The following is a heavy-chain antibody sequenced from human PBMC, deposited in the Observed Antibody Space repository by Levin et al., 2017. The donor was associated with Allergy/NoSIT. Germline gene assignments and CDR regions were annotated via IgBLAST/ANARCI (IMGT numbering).Heavy chain of an antibody. V-gene: IGHV4-38-2*01. CDR2: IYHSGST. J-gene: IGHJ6*02. Sequence: SETLSLTCAVSGYSISSGYYWGWIRQPPGKGLEWIGSIYHSGSTYYNPSLKSRVTISVDTSKNQFSLKLSSVTAAATAVYYCARDDTYYDFWSNSYYYAMDVWGQGTTVTVSS. CDR3: ARDDTYYDFWSNSYYYAMDV. CDR1: GYSISSGYY. D-gene: IGHD3-3*01.